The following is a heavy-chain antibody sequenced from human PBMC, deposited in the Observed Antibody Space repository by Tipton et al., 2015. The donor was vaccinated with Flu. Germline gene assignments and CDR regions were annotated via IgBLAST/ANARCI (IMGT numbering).Heavy chain of an antibody. CDR1: GFTFSDYY. CDR2: ISSSGSTI. Sequence: SLRLSCAASGFTFSDYYMSWIHQAPGKGLEWVSHISSSGSTINYADSVKGRFTISRDNAKRSVYLQMNSLRAEDTAVYYCARDHPPTITVLGEITDYFGMAVWGQGTTVTVSS. J-gene: IGHJ6*02. D-gene: IGHD3-3*01. CDR3: ARDHPPTITVLGEITDYFGMAV. V-gene: IGHV3-11*01.